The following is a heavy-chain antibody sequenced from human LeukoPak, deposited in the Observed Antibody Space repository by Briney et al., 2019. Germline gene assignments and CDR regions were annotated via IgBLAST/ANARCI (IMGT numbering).Heavy chain of an antibody. CDR3: AICRKFYSDSSGYCNYFDY. CDR2: IYYSGRT. J-gene: IGHJ4*02. V-gene: IGHV4-39*02. D-gene: IGHD3-22*01. Sequence: PSETLSLTCSVSGISISSSSDYWGWIRQPPGKGLVWIVSIYYSGRTYYNLSLKSRVTMSVDTSKNHFFLKLSSVTAADRSSSYCAICRKFYSDSSGYCNYFDYWGQGTLVTVSS. CDR1: GISISSSSDY.